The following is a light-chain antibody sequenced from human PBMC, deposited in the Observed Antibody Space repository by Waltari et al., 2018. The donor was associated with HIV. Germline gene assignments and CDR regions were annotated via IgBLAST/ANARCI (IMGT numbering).Light chain of an antibody. J-gene: IGLJ2*01. Sequence: QLVLTQSPSVSASLGASVELTCTLSSGHKYYAVSWQQQQPEKGPRFLMKLNADGSHTKGDGIPDRFSGSSSGAERFLSISNLQSEDEADYYCQTWGTGISLVFGGGTKLTVL. CDR3: QTWGTGISLV. V-gene: IGLV4-69*01. CDR1: SGHKYYA. CDR2: LNADGSH.